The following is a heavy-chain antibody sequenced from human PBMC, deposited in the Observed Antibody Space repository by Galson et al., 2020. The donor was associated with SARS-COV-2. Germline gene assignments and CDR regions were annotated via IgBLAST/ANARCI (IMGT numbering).Heavy chain of an antibody. J-gene: IGHJ5*02. Sequence: SATLSLTCAVSGVSISSYYWSWIRQPAGKGLEWIGRIYTGGSTKYNPSLTSRVTMSADTTKNQFSLRLSSVTAADTAVYYCASDAPRSYYSGMSCTNWFDPWGQRTLATVSP. CDR1: GVSISSYY. CDR2: IYTGGST. D-gene: IGHD2-15*01. CDR3: ASDAPRSYYSGMSCTNWFDP. V-gene: IGHV4-4*07.